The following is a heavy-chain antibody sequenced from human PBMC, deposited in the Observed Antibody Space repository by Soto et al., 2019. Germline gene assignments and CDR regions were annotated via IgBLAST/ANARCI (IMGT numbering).Heavy chain of an antibody. D-gene: IGHD4-17*01. CDR3: ARDLRPQRLDYYYYYYMDV. CDR2: ISSSGSTI. CDR1: GFTFSDYY. Sequence: GGSLRLSCAASGFTFSDYYMSWIRQAPGKGLEWVSYISSSGSTIYYADSVKGRFTISRDNAKNSLYLQMNSLRAEDTAVYYCARDLRPQRLDYYYYYYMDVWGKGTTVTVSS. J-gene: IGHJ6*03. V-gene: IGHV3-11*01.